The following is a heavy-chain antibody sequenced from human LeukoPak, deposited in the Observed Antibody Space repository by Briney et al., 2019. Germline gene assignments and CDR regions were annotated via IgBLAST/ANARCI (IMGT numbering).Heavy chain of an antibody. CDR3: ARDRDAFDI. Sequence: SETLSLTCTVSGGSISSYYWSWIRQPPGKGLEWIGYIYYSGSTNYNPSLKSRVAISVDTSKNQFSLKLSSVTAADTAVYYCARDRDAFDIWGQGTMVTVSS. V-gene: IGHV4-59*01. CDR1: GGSISSYY. CDR2: IYYSGST. J-gene: IGHJ3*02.